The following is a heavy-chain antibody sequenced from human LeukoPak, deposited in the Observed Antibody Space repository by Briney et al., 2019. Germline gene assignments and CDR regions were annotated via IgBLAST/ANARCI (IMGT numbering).Heavy chain of an antibody. Sequence: SETLSLTCAVYGGSFSGYYWSWIRQPPGKGLEWIGEINHSGSTNYNPSLKSRVTISVDTSKNQFSLKLSSVTAADTAVYYCAVPLTMVRGVKENYFDYWGQGTLVTVSS. V-gene: IGHV4-34*01. D-gene: IGHD3-10*01. J-gene: IGHJ4*02. CDR3: AVPLTMVRGVKENYFDY. CDR2: INHSGST. CDR1: GGSFSGYY.